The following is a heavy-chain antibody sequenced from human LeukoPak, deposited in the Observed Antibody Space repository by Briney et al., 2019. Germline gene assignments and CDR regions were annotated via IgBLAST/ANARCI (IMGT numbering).Heavy chain of an antibody. CDR1: GNGFPYFD. CDR3: AKARKATTSTDYSYFYYMDV. Sequence: GASVKVSCKASGNGFPYFDVNWVRQASGQGLEWIGWMNPYRQNAGYGQRFQDRVTITTDISTATVYMELRSLRSDDTAVYYCAKARKATTSTDYSYFYYMDVWGQGTTVTVSS. CDR2: MNPYRQNA. J-gene: IGHJ6*02. D-gene: IGHD4-11*01. V-gene: IGHV1-8*02.